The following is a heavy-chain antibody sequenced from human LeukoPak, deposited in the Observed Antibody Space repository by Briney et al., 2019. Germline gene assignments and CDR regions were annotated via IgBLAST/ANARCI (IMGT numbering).Heavy chain of an antibody. Sequence: MPSETLSLTCAVYGGSFSGYYWSWIRQPPGKGLEWIGEINHSGSTNYNPSLKSRVTISVDTSKNQFSLKLSSVTAADTAVYYCASSGSYYRFDYWGQGTLVTVSS. J-gene: IGHJ4*02. V-gene: IGHV4-34*01. D-gene: IGHD3-10*01. CDR1: GGSFSGYY. CDR2: INHSGST. CDR3: ASSGSYYRFDY.